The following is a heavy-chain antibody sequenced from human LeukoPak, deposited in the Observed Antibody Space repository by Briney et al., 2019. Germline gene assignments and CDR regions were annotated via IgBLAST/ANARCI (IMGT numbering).Heavy chain of an antibody. CDR3: AIHAFQLEPLFGY. V-gene: IGHV4-39*01. Sequence: SETLSLTCTVSGGSISSSSYYWGWIRQPPGKGLEWIGSIYYSGSTYYNPSLKSRVTISVDTSKNQFSLKLSSVTAADTAVYYCAIHAFQLEPLFGYWGQGTLVTASS. D-gene: IGHD1-1*01. CDR1: GGSISSSSYY. CDR2: IYYSGST. J-gene: IGHJ4*02.